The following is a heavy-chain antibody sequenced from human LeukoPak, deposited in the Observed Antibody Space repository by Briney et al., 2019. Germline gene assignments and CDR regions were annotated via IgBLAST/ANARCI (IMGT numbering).Heavy chain of an antibody. V-gene: IGHV3-23*01. D-gene: IGHD3-3*01. J-gene: IGHJ4*02. CDR3: AKFYYDFWSGYFDY. CDR2: ISGSGGST. CDR1: GFTFSSYA. Sequence: GGSLRLSCAASGFTFSSYAMSWVRQAPGKGLEWASAISGSGGSTYYADSVKGRFTISRDNSKNTLYLQMNSLRAEDTAVYYCAKFYYDFWSGYFDYWGQGTLVTVSS.